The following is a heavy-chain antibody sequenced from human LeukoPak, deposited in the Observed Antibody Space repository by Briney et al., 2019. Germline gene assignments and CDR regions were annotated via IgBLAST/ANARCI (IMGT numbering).Heavy chain of an antibody. V-gene: IGHV4-34*01. CDR3: ARGYSSSWYKGVSWSAP. Sequence: NASETLSLTCAVYGGSFSGYYWSWIRQPPGKGLEWIGEINHSGSTNYNPSLRSRVTISVDTSNNQFSLKLSSVTAADTAVYYFARGYSSSWYKGVSWSAPGGQGTLPTLPS. J-gene: IGHJ5*02. CDR2: INHSGST. D-gene: IGHD6-13*01. CDR1: GGSFSGYY.